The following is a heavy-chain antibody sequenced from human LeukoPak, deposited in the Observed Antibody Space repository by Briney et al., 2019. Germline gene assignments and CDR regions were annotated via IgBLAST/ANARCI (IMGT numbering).Heavy chain of an antibody. CDR3: ARPGAKGVIIAPLDY. Sequence: ASVKVSCKASGYTFTGYYMHWVRQAPGQGLEWMGWINPNSGGTNYAQKFQGRVTMTRDTSISTVYMELSRLRSDDTAVYYCARPGAKGVIIAPLDYWGQGTLVTVSS. J-gene: IGHJ4*02. V-gene: IGHV1-2*02. D-gene: IGHD3-10*01. CDR1: GYTFTGYY. CDR2: INPNSGGT.